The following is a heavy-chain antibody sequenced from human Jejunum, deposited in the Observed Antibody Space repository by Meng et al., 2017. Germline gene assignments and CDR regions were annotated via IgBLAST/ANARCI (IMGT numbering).Heavy chain of an antibody. CDR3: ARGLNLYNYDTSGYYWDYFDY. CDR1: GYTFTAYY. V-gene: IGHV1-2*06. CDR2: INPNSGGT. D-gene: IGHD3-22*01. J-gene: IGHJ4*02. Sequence: ASVKVSCKASGYTFTAYYMHWVRQAPGQGLEWMGRINPNSGGTNYAQNFQGRVTMTRDTSSNTDSLDLSRLSSDDTAVYYCARGLNLYNYDTSGYYWDYFDYWGQGTLVTVSS.